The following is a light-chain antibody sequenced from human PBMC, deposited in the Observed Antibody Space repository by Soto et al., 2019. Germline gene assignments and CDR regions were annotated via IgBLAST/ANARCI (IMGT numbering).Light chain of an antibody. CDR2: DVS. Sequence: QSALTQPASVSGSPGQSITISCTGTSRDVGAYDFVSWYQQHPGKAPKLMIYDVSNRPSGVSTRFSGSKSVNTASLTISGLQAEDEADYYCGSYTISSSRVFGTGTKLTVL. CDR1: SRDVGAYDF. J-gene: IGLJ1*01. CDR3: GSYTISSSRV. V-gene: IGLV2-14*03.